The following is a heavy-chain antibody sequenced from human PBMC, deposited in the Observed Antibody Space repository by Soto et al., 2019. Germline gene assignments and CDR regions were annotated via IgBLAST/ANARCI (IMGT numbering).Heavy chain of an antibody. J-gene: IGHJ4*02. CDR1: GGSISRYY. V-gene: IGHV4-59*01. CDR3: GRVTFFITSWWAACYFDS. D-gene: IGHD3-3*01. Sequence: SETLSLTCTVYGGSISRYYWAWVRQPPGKGLDWIGYIYYSGSTDYNPSLKSRVTISVETAKNHFSRKLSSWTAADTAVYYCGRVTFFITSWWAACYFDSWGQGTLVTVS. CDR2: IYYSGST.